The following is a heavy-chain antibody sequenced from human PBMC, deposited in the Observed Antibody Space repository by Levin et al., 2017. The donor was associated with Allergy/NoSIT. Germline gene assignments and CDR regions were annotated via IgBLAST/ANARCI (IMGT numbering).Heavy chain of an antibody. D-gene: IGHD5-12*01. V-gene: IGHV3-21*01. CDR2: ISSSSTYI. CDR1: GFTFSTYS. J-gene: IGHJ4*02. Sequence: GGSLRLSCAASGFTFSTYSINWVRQAPGKGLEWVSSISSSSTYIYYADSVRGRYTISKDNAKNSVYLQMNTLRAEDTAVYYCSRGPDILATKYYFDYWGQGILVTVSS. CDR3: SRGPDILATKYYFDY.